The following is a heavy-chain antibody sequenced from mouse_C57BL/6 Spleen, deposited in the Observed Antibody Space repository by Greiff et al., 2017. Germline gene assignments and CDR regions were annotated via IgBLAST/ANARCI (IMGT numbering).Heavy chain of an antibody. D-gene: IGHD2-13*01. J-gene: IGHJ3*01. CDR2: IWGGGGT. CDR1: GFSLTSYG. V-gene: IGHV2-9*01. CDR3: AKHGDETCLAY. Sequence: VQLQQSGPGLVAPSPCLSISCTVSGFSLTSYGVDWVRQPPGKGLEWLGVIWGGGGTTYYSALMSRLSISTDNSKSQVFLKRNSLQTDDTAMYYCAKHGDETCLAYWGQGTLVTVSA.